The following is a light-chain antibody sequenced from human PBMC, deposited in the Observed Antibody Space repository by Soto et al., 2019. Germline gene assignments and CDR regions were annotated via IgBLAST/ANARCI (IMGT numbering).Light chain of an antibody. CDR2: EVS. Sequence: QSALTQPPSASGSPGQSVTISCTGTSSDVGGYNYVSWSQQHPSKAPEFLIFEVSRRPSGVPDRFSGSKSGNTASLTVSGLQADDEADYYCSSYACSNNPVIFGGGTKLTVL. CDR1: SSDVGGYNY. V-gene: IGLV2-8*01. CDR3: SSYACSNNPVI. J-gene: IGLJ2*01.